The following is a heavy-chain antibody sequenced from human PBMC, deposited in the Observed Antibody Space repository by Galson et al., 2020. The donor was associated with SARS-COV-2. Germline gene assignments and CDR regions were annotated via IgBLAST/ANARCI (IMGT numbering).Heavy chain of an antibody. J-gene: IGHJ6*03. CDR2: IDDAGTRT. CDR1: GLTFNIFW. V-gene: IGHV3-7*05. D-gene: IGHD3-16*01. Sequence: TGGSLRLSCRASGLTFNIFWLSWVRQPPGKGLEWVANIDDAGTRTYYVDSVRGRFTISRDNAKNSLYLEMNNLRADASAVYYCETAGEYWGNGARDTVSS. CDR3: ETAGEY.